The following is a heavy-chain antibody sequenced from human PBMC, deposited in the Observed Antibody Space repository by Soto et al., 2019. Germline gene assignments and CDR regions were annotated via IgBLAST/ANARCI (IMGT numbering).Heavy chain of an antibody. J-gene: IGHJ5*02. CDR2: MNPNSGNT. CDR1: GYTFTSYD. CDR3: ARGVGYCNSTTCRKWFDP. V-gene: IGHV1-8*01. D-gene: IGHD2-2*01. Sequence: ASVKVSCKTSGYTFTSYDINWVRQATGQGLEWMGWMNPNSGNTGYARKFQGRVTMTRSTSISTAYMELSSLRSEDTAVYYCARGVGYCNSTTCRKWFDPWGQGTLVTVSS.